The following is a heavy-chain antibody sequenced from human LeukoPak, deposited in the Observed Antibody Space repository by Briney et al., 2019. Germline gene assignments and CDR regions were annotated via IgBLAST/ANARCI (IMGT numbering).Heavy chain of an antibody. Sequence: GGSLRLSCAASGFTFSRYWMAWVRQAPGKGLEWVANIRQDGTDKQYVDSVKGRFTISRDNAKNSLFLQTDSLRAEDSAVYYCVRYSRSITPAYWGQGTLVTVSS. CDR2: IRQDGTDK. D-gene: IGHD2-21*01. CDR1: GFTFSRYW. J-gene: IGHJ4*02. CDR3: VRYSRSITPAY. V-gene: IGHV3-7*01.